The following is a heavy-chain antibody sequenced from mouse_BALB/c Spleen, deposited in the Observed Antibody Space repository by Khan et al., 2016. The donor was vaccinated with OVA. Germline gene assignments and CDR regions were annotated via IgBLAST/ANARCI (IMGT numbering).Heavy chain of an antibody. CDR1: GFSLSRYN. D-gene: IGHD2-14*01. J-gene: IGHJ4*01. CDR3: ARAYYRYDGYYAMDY. Sequence: QVQLKESGPGLVAPSQSLSITCTVSGFSLSRYNIHWVRQPPGKGLEWLGMIWGGGGTDYNSTLKSRLSISKDNYKSQVFLKMNRLQTDDTAMYXCARAYYRYDGYYAMDYWGQGTSVTVSS. V-gene: IGHV2-6-4*01. CDR2: IWGGGGT.